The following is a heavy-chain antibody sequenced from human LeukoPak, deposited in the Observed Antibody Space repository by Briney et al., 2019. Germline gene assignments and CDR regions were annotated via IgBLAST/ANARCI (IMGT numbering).Heavy chain of an antibody. V-gene: IGHV3-53*01. CDR1: GFTVSSNY. J-gene: IGHJ4*02. D-gene: IGHD2-15*01. CDR2: IYSGDIT. CDR3: ARDSCSGGSCYHDY. Sequence: GGSLRLSCAASGFTVSSNYMSWVRQAPGRGLEWVSIIYSGDITYYADSVKGRFTISRDNSKNTLYLQMNSLRAEDTAVYYCARDSCSGGSCYHDYWGQGTLVTASS.